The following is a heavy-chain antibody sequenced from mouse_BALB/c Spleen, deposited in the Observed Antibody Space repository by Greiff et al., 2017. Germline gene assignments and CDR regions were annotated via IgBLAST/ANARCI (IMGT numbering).Heavy chain of an antibody. Sequence: EVQLQESGPGLVKPSQSLSLTCTVTGYSITSDYAWNWIRQFPGNKLEWMGYISYSGSTSYNPSLKSRISITRDTSKNQFFLQLNSVTTEDTATYYCARTDYDGYAMDYWGQGTSVTVSS. CDR3: ARTDYDGYAMDY. J-gene: IGHJ4*01. V-gene: IGHV3-2*02. CDR2: ISYSGST. D-gene: IGHD2-4*01. CDR1: GYSITSDYA.